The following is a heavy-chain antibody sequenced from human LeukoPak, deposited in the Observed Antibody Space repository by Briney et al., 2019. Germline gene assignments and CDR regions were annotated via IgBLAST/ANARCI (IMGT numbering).Heavy chain of an antibody. CDR3: ARGPYSYDSSGAFDI. D-gene: IGHD3-22*01. Sequence: SETLSLTCTVSGDSISSGDYYWSWIRQPAGTGLEWLGRISSSGSTNYNPSLKSRVTISVDTSKNQFSLRLSSVTAADTAVYFCARGPYSYDSSGAFDIWAQGTMVTVSS. V-gene: IGHV4-61*02. CDR2: ISSSGST. CDR1: GDSISSGDYY. J-gene: IGHJ3*02.